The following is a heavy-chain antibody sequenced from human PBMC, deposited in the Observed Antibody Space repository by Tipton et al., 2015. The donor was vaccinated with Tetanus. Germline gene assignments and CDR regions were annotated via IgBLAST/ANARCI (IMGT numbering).Heavy chain of an antibody. V-gene: IGHV1-8*01. CDR2: MNPNSGNT. CDR3: ARLLTIAVAPTGWFDP. CDR1: GYTFTSYD. D-gene: IGHD6-19*01. Sequence: QVQLVQSGAEVKKPGASVKGSCKASGYTFTSYDINWVRQATGQGLEWMGWMNPNSGNTGYAQQFQGRVTMTRNLSISTAYQPGSRLKASDTAMYYCARLLTIAVAPTGWFDPWGQGTLVTVSS. J-gene: IGHJ5*02.